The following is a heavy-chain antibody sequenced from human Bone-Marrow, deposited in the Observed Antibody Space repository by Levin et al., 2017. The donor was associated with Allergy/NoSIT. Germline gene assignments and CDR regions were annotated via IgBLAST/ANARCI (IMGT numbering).Heavy chain of an antibody. CDR3: ARDSRYSIDY. D-gene: IGHD2-15*01. CDR1: GFTFSSYW. Sequence: GGSLRLSCAASGFTFSSYWLHWVRQAPGKGLVWVSRIISDGSSTSYADSVKGRFTVSRDNAKNTLFLQMNSLRAEDTAVYYCARDSRYSIDYWGQGTLVTVSS. CDR2: IISDGSST. V-gene: IGHV3-74*01. J-gene: IGHJ4*02.